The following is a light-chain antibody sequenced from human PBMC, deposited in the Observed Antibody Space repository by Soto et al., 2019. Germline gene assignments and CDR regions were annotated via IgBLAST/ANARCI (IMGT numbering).Light chain of an antibody. CDR2: EVS. V-gene: IGLV2-8*01. CDR3: SSYAGISNPDV. J-gene: IGLJ1*01. CDR1: SSDGGGYNY. Sequence: QSVLTQPPSASGSPGQSVTISCTGTSSDGGGYNYVSWYQQHPGKAPKLMIYEVSKRPSGVPDRFSGSKSGNTASLTVSGLQADDEADYYCSSYAGISNPDVFVTGTKLTVL.